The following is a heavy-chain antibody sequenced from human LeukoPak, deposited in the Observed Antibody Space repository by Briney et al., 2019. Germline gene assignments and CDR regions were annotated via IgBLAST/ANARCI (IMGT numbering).Heavy chain of an antibody. V-gene: IGHV1-46*01. CDR2: INPSGGST. CDR3: ARELRIAAAGTEFDY. D-gene: IGHD6-13*01. J-gene: IGHJ4*02. Sequence: ASMKVSCKASGYTFTSYYMHWVRQAPGQGLEWMGLINPSGGSTSYAQKFQGRVTMTRDTSTSTVYMELSSLRSEDTAVYYCARELRIAAAGTEFDYWGQGTLVTVSS. CDR1: GYTFTSYY.